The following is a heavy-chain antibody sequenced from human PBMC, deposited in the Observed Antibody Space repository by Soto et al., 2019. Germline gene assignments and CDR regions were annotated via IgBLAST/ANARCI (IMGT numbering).Heavy chain of an antibody. Sequence: GGSLRLSCAAPGFTFSNYAMPRVRQAPRKGLEWVSAITGSGGSTYHADSVKGRFAISRDNSKNTLYLQMNSLRAEDTAIYYCARLMPGGTATGPRGQGTLVTVSS. D-gene: IGHD2-15*01. J-gene: IGHJ5*02. CDR1: GFTFSNYA. V-gene: IGHV3-23*01. CDR2: ITGSGGST. CDR3: ARLMPGGTATGP.